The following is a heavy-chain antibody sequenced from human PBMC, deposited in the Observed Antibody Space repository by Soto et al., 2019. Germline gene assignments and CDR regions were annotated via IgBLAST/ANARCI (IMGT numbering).Heavy chain of an antibody. V-gene: IGHV3-33*01. CDR1: GFTFSSYG. D-gene: IGHD1-1*01. Sequence: GGSLRLSCAASGFTFSSYGMHWVRQAPGKGLEWVAVIWYDGSNKYYADSVKGRFTISRDNSKNTLYLQMNSLRAEDTAVYYCARSRTTGTPWYYYYYMDVWGKGTTVTVSS. J-gene: IGHJ6*03. CDR3: ARSRTTGTPWYYYYYMDV. CDR2: IWYDGSNK.